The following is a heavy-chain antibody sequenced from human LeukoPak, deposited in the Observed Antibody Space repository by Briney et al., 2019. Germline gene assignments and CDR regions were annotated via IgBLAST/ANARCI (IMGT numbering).Heavy chain of an antibody. CDR3: ARAPHYSNYGPYYYGMDV. CDR1: GFTFSDYY. CDR2: ISSSSSYT. J-gene: IGHJ6*02. V-gene: IGHV3-11*06. Sequence: RTGGSLRLSCAASGFTFSDYYMSWIRQAPGKGLEWVSYISSSSSYTNYADSVKGRFTISRDNAKDSLYLQMNRLRAEDTAVYYCARAPHYSNYGPYYYGMDVWGQGTTVTVSS. D-gene: IGHD4-11*01.